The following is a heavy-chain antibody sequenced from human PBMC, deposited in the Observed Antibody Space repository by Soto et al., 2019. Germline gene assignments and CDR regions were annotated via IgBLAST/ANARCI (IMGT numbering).Heavy chain of an antibody. Sequence: EVQLVESGGGLVQPGGSLRLSCAASGFTFSSYWMSWVRQAPGKGLEWVANIKQDESEKYYVDSVKGRFTISGDNAKNSLYLQMNSLRAEDTAVYYCARDILSSTSDYWGQGTLVTVSS. V-gene: IGHV3-7*03. J-gene: IGHJ4*02. CDR3: ARDILSSTSDY. CDR1: GFTFSSYW. CDR2: IKQDESEK. D-gene: IGHD6-13*01.